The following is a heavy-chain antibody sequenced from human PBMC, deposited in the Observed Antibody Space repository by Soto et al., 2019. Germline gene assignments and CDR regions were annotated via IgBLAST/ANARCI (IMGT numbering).Heavy chain of an antibody. CDR2: IWYDGRNK. Sequence: PGGSLRLSCAASGFSFSSYGMHWVRQAPGKGLEWVAVIWYDGRNKYYADSVKGRFTISRDNFKNTLYLQMNSLRAEDTAVYYCARVRSSSGYSLLGYWGQGNLVTVSS. D-gene: IGHD3-22*01. CDR3: ARVRSSSGYSLLGY. V-gene: IGHV3-33*01. CDR1: GFSFSSYG. J-gene: IGHJ4*02.